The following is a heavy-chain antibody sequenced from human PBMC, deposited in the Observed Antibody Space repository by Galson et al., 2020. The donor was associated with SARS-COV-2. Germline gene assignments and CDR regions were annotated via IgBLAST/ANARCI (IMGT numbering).Heavy chain of an antibody. CDR2: IFYDGSNK. J-gene: IGHJ4*01. CDR3: ARDGQLSSGWAFDY. V-gene: IGHV3-33*01. D-gene: IGHD6-19*01. CDR1: GFTFENHA. Sequence: GESLKISCAASGFTFENHAMHWVRQAPGKGLEWVAQIFYDGSNKYYLDSVKGRFTISRDNSENTVSLQMDNLRAEDTAVYFSARDGQLSSGWAFDYWGHGTLVTVSS.